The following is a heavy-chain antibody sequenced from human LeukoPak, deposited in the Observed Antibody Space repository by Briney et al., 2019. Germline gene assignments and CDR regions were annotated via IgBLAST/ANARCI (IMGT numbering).Heavy chain of an antibody. V-gene: IGHV3-48*03. CDR3: ARGSRVLRYFDWSYDY. CDR1: GFTFSSYE. Sequence: PGGSLRLSCAASGFTFSSYEMNWVRLAPGKGLEWVSYISSSGSTIYYADSVKGRFTISRDNAKNSLYLQMNSLRAEDTAVYYCARGSRVLRYFDWSYDYWGQGTLVTVSS. D-gene: IGHD3-9*01. J-gene: IGHJ4*02. CDR2: ISSSGSTI.